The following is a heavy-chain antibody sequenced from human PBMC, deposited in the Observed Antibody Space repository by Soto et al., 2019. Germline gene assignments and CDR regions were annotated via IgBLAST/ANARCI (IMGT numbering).Heavy chain of an antibody. D-gene: IGHD3-10*01. CDR2: ISPSGTT. CDR3: ATSLWFGTQPEI. V-gene: IGHV4-34*01. CDR1: GGSFSNNY. J-gene: IGHJ4*02. Sequence: SETLSLTCAVYGGSFSNNYWTWFRQPPGKGLEWIGEISPSGTTKYIPSLKSRGTISVHTSRKQFFLKVTSVSAADTAVYYCATSLWFGTQPEIWGPGTLVTVSS.